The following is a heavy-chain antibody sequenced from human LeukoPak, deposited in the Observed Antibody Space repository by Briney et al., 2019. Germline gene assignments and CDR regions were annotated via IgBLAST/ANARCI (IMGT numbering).Heavy chain of an antibody. CDR3: ARAIAAAGTGASNWFDP. V-gene: IGHV3-7*01. D-gene: IGHD6-13*01. CDR1: GFTFSSYW. J-gene: IGHJ5*02. CDR2: IKQDGSEK. Sequence: PGRSLRLSCAASGFTFSSYWMSWVRQAPGKGLEWVANIKQDGSEKYYVDSVKGRFTISRDNAKNSLYLQMNSLRAEDTAVYYCARAIAAAGTGASNWFDPWGQGTLVTVSS.